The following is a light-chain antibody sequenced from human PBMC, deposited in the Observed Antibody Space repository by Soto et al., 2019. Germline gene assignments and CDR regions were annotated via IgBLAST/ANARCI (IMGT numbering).Light chain of an antibody. CDR3: NSYKIASFYV. Sequence: QSVLAQPASVSGSPGQSITISCTGTTSDIAGYNYVSWYQQHPGKAPKLLIYEVTSRASGVSHRFSGSKSGNTASLTISGLQAEDEAEYYCNSYKIASFYVLGNATKVTV. CDR2: EVT. J-gene: IGLJ1*01. CDR1: TSDIAGYNY. V-gene: IGLV2-14*01.